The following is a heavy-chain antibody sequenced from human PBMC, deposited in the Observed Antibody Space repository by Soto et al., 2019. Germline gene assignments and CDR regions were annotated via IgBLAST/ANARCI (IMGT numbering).Heavy chain of an antibody. J-gene: IGHJ6*02. V-gene: IGHV3-23*01. Sequence: GGSLRLSCAASGFTFSSYDMTWVRLAPGKGLEWVSGISGSGGTTYYADSVKGQFTISRDNSKNTLYLQMNSLRAEDTAVYYCARALPTVAHYAMDVWGQGTTVTVSS. CDR2: ISGSGGTT. CDR1: GFTFSSYD. D-gene: IGHD4-17*01. CDR3: ARALPTVAHYAMDV.